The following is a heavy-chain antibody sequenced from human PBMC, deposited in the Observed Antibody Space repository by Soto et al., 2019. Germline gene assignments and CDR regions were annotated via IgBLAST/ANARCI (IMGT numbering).Heavy chain of an antibody. Sequence: QVQLQQWGAGLLKPSETLSLTCAVYGGSFSGYYWSWIRQPTGKGLEWIGEINHSGSTNYNPSRKSRVTIAVDTSKHQFSMKLSSVTAADTAVYYCATREGYGDYLATSYWGQGTLVTVSS. J-gene: IGHJ4*02. V-gene: IGHV4-34*01. D-gene: IGHD4-17*01. CDR2: INHSGST. CDR3: ATREGYGDYLATSY. CDR1: GGSFSGYY.